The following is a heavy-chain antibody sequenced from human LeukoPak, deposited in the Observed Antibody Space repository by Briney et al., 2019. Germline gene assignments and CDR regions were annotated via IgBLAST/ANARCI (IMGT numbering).Heavy chain of an antibody. CDR1: GYTFTSYG. D-gene: IGHD1-26*01. J-gene: IGHJ4*02. V-gene: IGHV1-18*01. Sequence: ASVKVSCKASGYTFTSYGISWVRQAPGQGLEWMGWISAYNGNTNYAQKLQGRVTMTTDTSTSTAYMELRSLRSDDTAVYYCARDWSGSTVGKFDCWGQGTLVTVSS. CDR2: ISAYNGNT. CDR3: ARDWSGSTVGKFDC.